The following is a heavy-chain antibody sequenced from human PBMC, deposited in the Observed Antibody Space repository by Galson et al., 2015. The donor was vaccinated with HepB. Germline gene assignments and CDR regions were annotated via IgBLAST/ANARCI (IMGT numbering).Heavy chain of an antibody. J-gene: IGHJ4*02. Sequence: QSGAEVKKPGESLRISCKGSGYSFTSYWISWVRQMPGKGLEWMGRIDPSDSYTNYSPSFQGHVTISADKSISTAYLQWSSLKASDTAMYYCARHEGQTSRYSSGWYNDYWGQGTLVTVSS. CDR1: GYSFTSYW. CDR2: IDPSDSYT. V-gene: IGHV5-10-1*01. D-gene: IGHD6-19*01. CDR3: ARHEGQTSRYSSGWYNDY.